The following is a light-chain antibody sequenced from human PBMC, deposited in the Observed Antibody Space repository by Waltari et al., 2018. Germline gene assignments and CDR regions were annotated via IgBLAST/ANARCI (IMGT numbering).Light chain of an antibody. CDR3: AAWDDSLNGPV. Sequence: QSVLTQPPSASGTPGKRVTISCYGSSSNIGSNTVNWYQQLPGTAPKLLIYSNNQRPSGVPDRFSGSKSGTSASLAISGLQSEDEADYYCAAWDDSLNGPVFGGGTKLTVL. V-gene: IGLV1-44*01. CDR1: SSNIGSNT. J-gene: IGLJ3*02. CDR2: SNN.